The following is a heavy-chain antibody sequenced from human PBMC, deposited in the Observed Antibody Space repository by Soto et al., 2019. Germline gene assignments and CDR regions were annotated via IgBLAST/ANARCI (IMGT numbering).Heavy chain of an antibody. J-gene: IGHJ6*03. V-gene: IGHV3-23*01. CDR2: ISGSGCST. CDR1: GFTFSSYA. D-gene: IGHD3-9*01. CDR3: VKAPYDILTVYYYYYMDV. Sequence: GGSLRLSCAASGFTFSSYAMSWVRQAPGKGLEWVSAISGSGCSTYYADSVKGRFTISRDNSKNTLYLQMNSLSADDTVVYYCVKAPYDILTVYYYYYMDVWGKGTTVTVSS.